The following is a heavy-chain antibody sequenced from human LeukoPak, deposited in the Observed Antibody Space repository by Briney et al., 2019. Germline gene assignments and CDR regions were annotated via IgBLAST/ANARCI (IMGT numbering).Heavy chain of an antibody. Sequence: SETLSLTCTVSGGSISSSSYYWGWIRQPPGKGLEWIGSIYYSGSTYYNPSLKSRVTISVDTSKNQFSLKLSSVTAADTAVYYCAREIASITMIFPAPYGMDVWGQGTTVTVSS. CDR1: GGSISSSSYY. CDR2: IYYSGST. D-gene: IGHD3-22*01. V-gene: IGHV4-39*02. CDR3: AREIASITMIFPAPYGMDV. J-gene: IGHJ6*02.